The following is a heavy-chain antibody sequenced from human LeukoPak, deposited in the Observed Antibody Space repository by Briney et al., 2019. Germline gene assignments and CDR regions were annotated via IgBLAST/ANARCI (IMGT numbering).Heavy chain of an antibody. D-gene: IGHD4-17*01. J-gene: IGHJ4*02. CDR3: AKDVFRGDYLPYYFDY. V-gene: IGHV3-23*01. CDR2: ISGSGGST. CDR1: GFTFSSYA. Sequence: GGSLRLSCAAPGFTFSSYAMSWVRQAPGKGLEWVSAISGSGGSTYYADSVKGRFTISRDNSKNTLYLQMNSLRAEDTAVYYCAKDVFRGDYLPYYFDYWGQGTLVTVSS.